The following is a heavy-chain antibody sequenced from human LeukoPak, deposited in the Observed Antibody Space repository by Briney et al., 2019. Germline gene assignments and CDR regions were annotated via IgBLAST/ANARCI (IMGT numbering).Heavy chain of an antibody. Sequence: ASVKVSCKASGYTFIDYYFNWVRQAPGQGPEWMGRINVKSGATDYAQKFQGRVTVTRDTSISTAYMELSSLRSDDTAVYYCARDSQGASCYSTWGQGTLVTVSS. CDR1: GYTFIDYY. D-gene: IGHD2-15*01. J-gene: IGHJ4*02. CDR3: ARDSQGASCYST. V-gene: IGHV1-2*06. CDR2: INVKSGAT.